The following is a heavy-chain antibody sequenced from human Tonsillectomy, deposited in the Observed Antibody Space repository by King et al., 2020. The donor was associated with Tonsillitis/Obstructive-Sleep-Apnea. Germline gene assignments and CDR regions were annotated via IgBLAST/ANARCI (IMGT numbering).Heavy chain of an antibody. D-gene: IGHD3-22*01. CDR2: ISGIGGST. CDR3: RSSRTIIVPGDPPRWFDP. J-gene: IGHJ5*02. CDR1: GFSFSSYA. V-gene: IGHV3-23*04. Sequence: VQLVESGGGLVQRGGSLRLSCAASGFSFSSYAMNWVRQAPGKGLEWGSGISGIGGSTDYADSVKGRFTISRDNYKNTLYLQMNSLRAEDTAVYYCRSSRTIIVPGDPPRWFDPWGQGTRVTVTS.